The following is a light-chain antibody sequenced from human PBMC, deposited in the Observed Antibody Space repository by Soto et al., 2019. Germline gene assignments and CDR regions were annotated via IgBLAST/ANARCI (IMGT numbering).Light chain of an antibody. Sequence: QSVLTQPASVSASPGQSITISCTGTSSDVGTYNYVSWYQHHPGKATKLLIYDVRNRPPGVSERFSGSKFGNTASLTISGLQAEDEGDYYCSSYTTNSVLFGGGTKLTVL. CDR1: SSDVGTYNY. CDR2: DVR. V-gene: IGLV2-14*03. J-gene: IGLJ2*01. CDR3: SSYTTNSVL.